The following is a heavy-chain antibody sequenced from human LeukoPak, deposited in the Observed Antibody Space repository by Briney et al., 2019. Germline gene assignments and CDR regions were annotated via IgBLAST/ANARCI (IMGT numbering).Heavy chain of an antibody. D-gene: IGHD2-2*01. CDR3: ARRTTSVAFDI. Sequence: SVNVSCKASGGSFISYVISWVRQAPGQGRWRVGRIIPIFGTANYAQKFQNRVNITADKSTSIPYMELRSLRSEYTAVYYCARRTTSVAFDIWGKGTMVTVSS. J-gene: IGHJ3*02. CDR1: GGSFISYV. V-gene: IGHV1-69*06. CDR2: IIPIFGTA.